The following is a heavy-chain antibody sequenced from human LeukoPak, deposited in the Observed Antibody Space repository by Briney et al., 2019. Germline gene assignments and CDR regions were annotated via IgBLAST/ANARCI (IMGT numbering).Heavy chain of an antibody. CDR1: GGSISSYY. D-gene: IGHD2-15*01. J-gene: IGHJ6*03. Sequence: SETLSLTCTVSGGSISSYYWSWIRQPPGKGLEWIGYIHYSGSTNYNPSLKSRVTISVDTSKNQFSLKLSSVTAADTAVYYCARTAEGYCRGRSCYSYYYYMDVWGKGTTVTVSS. V-gene: IGHV4-59*01. CDR2: IHYSGST. CDR3: ARTAEGYCRGRSCYSYYYYMDV.